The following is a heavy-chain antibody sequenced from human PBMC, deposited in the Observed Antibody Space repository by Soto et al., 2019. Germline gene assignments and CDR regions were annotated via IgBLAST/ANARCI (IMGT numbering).Heavy chain of an antibody. CDR1: GGSFSGYY. CDR3: ARHYYILTGYSRGWFDP. V-gene: IGHV4-34*01. Sequence: SETLSLTCAVYGGSFSGYYWSWIRQPPGKGLEWIGEINHSGSTNYNPSLKSRVTISVDTSKNQFSLKLSSVTAADTDVYYCARHYYILTGYSRGWFDPWGQGTLVTVS. D-gene: IGHD3-9*01. CDR2: INHSGST. J-gene: IGHJ5*02.